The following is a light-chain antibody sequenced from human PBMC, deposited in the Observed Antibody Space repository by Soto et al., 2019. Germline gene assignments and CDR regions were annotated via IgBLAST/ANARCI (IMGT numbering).Light chain of an antibody. CDR3: LQDFSYPRT. V-gene: IGKV1-6*01. J-gene: IGKJ1*01. CDR1: QGIRTD. CDR2: GAS. Sequence: AVQLTQSPSSLSASVGGRVTITCRASQGIRTDLGWYQQKPGKAPKVLIFGASTLQSGVPSRFSGSGSGTDFTLTISSLQPEDFATYYCLQDFSYPRTFGQGTKVDIK.